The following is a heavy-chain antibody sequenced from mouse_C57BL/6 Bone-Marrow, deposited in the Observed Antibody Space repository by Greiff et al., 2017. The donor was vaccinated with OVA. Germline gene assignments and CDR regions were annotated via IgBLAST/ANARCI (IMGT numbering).Heavy chain of an antibody. D-gene: IGHD3-3*01. V-gene: IGHV5-12*01. CDR1: GFTFSDYY. Sequence: EVKLEESGGGLVQPGGSLKLSCAASGFTFSDYYMYWVRQTPEKRLEWVAYISNGGGSTYYPDTVKGRFTISRDNAKNTLYLQMSRLKSEDTAMYYCARHGWGFAYWGQGTLVTVSA. CDR2: ISNGGGST. J-gene: IGHJ3*01. CDR3: ARHGWGFAY.